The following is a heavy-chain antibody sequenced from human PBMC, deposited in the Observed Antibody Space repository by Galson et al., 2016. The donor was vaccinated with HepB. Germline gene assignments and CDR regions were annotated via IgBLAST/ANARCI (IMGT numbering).Heavy chain of an antibody. D-gene: IGHD6-25*01. CDR3: ARLARISAATGGCFFDR. V-gene: IGHV4-39*07. CDR2: IFYTGVT. Sequence: SETLSLTCTVSGGSISSSDFYWAWIRQPPGMGPEWVGSIFYTGVTYYNPSLKSRLTMSVDTSNNQFSLNLSSVTAADTAVYSCARLARISAATGGCFFDRWGRGTLVTVSS. J-gene: IGHJ2*01. CDR1: GGSISSSDFY.